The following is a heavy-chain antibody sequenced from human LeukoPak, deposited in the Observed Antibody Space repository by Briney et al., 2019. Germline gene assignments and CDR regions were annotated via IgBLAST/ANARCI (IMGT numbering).Heavy chain of an antibody. CDR2: IYRSGRA. V-gene: IGHV4-4*07. J-gene: IGHJ5*02. D-gene: IGHD6-13*01. CDR1: GGSINNYY. Sequence: SETLSLTCTVSGGSINNYYWSWIRQPAGKGLEWIGRIYRSGRADVTPSLKSRATISADRCKNQFSLKLSSVTAADTAVYYCARGDGVASASGGVDPWGQGTLVTVTS. CDR3: ARGDGVASASGGVDP.